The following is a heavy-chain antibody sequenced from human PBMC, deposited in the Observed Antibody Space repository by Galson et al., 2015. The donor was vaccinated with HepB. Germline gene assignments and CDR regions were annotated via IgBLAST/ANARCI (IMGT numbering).Heavy chain of an antibody. CDR1: GFTFSDYY. D-gene: IGHD3-10*01. CDR3: ARCPFSDYYGSGIYYDY. J-gene: IGHJ4*03. V-gene: IGHV3-11*04. Sequence: SLRLSCAASGFTFSDYYMSWIRQAPGKGLEWVSYISISSNTIYYSDSVKGRFTVSRDNGKSSLYLQMSSLRADDTAVYYCARCPFSDYYGSGIYYDYWGHGTPVTVSS. CDR2: ISISSNTI.